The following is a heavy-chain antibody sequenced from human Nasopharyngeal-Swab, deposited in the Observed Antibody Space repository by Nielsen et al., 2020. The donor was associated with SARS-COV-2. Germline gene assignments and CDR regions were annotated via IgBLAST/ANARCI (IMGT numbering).Heavy chain of an antibody. J-gene: IGHJ4*02. CDR1: GFSLSGYA. V-gene: IGHV3-23*01. CDR3: AKDYPALVGSSTIFGF. D-gene: IGHD3-10*01. CDR2: INAPGGT. Sequence: GESLKISCAASGFSLSGYALSWVRQAPGMGLEWVSGINAPGGTYYADSVKGRFHISKDNFQNTLHPQMDSLRVEDTATYYCAKDYPALVGSSTIFGFWGQGILVTVSS.